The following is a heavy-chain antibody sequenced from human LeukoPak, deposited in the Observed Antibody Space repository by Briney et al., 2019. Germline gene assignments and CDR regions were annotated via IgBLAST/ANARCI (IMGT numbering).Heavy chain of an antibody. CDR1: GGSISSYY. D-gene: IGHD3-10*01. CDR3: ARHGPYYGSGSYGFDP. J-gene: IGHJ5*02. Sequence: SETLSLTCTVSGGSISSYYWSWIRQPPGKGLEWIGYIYYSGSTNYNPSLKSRVTISVDTSKNQFSLKLSSVTAADTAVYYCARHGPYYGSGSYGFDPWGQGTLVTVSS. V-gene: IGHV4-59*08. CDR2: IYYSGST.